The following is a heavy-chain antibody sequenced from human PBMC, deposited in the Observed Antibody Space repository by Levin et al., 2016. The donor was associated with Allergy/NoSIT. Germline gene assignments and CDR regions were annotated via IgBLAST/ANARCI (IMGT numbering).Heavy chain of an antibody. CDR2: ISYDGSNK. D-gene: IGHD4-17*01. CDR3: ARGILYGDYVITSAFDI. J-gene: IGHJ3*02. Sequence: VRQAPGKGLEWVAVISYDGSNKYYADSVKGRFTISRDNSKNTLYLQMNSQRAEDTAVYYCARGILYGDYVITSAFDIWGQGTMVTVSS. V-gene: IGHV3-30*04.